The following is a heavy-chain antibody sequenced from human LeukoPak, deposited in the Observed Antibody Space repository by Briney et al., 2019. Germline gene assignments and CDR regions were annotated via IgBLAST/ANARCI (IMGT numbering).Heavy chain of an antibody. CDR2: IYTSGST. D-gene: IGHD3-3*01. V-gene: IGHV4-61*02. Sequence: SQTLSLTCTVSGGSISSGSYYWSWIRQPAGKGLEWIGRIYTSGSTNYNPSLKSRVTISVDTSKNQFSLKLSSVAATDTAVYFCARLRFDFWSGYTHPYFDYWGQGTLVTVSS. CDR1: GGSISSGSYY. J-gene: IGHJ4*02. CDR3: ARLRFDFWSGYTHPYFDY.